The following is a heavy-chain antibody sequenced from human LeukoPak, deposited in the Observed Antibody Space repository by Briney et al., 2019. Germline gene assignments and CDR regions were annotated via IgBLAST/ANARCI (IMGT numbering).Heavy chain of an antibody. D-gene: IGHD3-10*01. V-gene: IGHV3-15*05. CDR3: TTVTLRPVGL. J-gene: IGHJ4*02. Sequence: PGGSLRLSCAASGFSFTNAWMSWVRQAPGKGLEWVGRIKSKTDGGTIDYAAPVKGRFTISRDDSKNTLFLRLNSLKIEDTAVYYCTTVTLRPVGLWGQGTLVTVSS. CDR1: GFSFTNAW. CDR2: IKSKTDGGTI.